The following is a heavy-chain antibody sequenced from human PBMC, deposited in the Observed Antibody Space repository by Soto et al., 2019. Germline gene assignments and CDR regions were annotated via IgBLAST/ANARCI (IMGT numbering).Heavy chain of an antibody. Sequence: SETLFLTCTVSGGSISSYYWSWIRQPPGKGLEWIGYIYYSGSTNYNPSLKSRVTISVDTSKNQFSLKLSSVTAADTAVYYCARLDAVDTATEGFDYWGQGTLVTVSS. CDR3: ARLDAVDTATEGFDY. D-gene: IGHD5-18*01. CDR1: GGSISSYY. CDR2: IYYSGST. V-gene: IGHV4-59*01. J-gene: IGHJ4*02.